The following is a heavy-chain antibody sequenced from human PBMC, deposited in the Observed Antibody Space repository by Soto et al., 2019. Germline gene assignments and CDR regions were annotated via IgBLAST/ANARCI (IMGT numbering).Heavy chain of an antibody. CDR1: GGTFSSYA. CDR3: ARGAGSGYFYEYY. Sequence: QVQLVQSGAEVKKPGSSVKVSCKASGGTFSSYAISWVRQAPGHGLEWMGGIIPIFGTTNYAQRFQGRVTITADEFTSTAYMELSSLRSEDTAVYYCARGAGSGYFYEYYWGQGTLVTVSS. V-gene: IGHV1-69*12. J-gene: IGHJ4*02. CDR2: IIPIFGTT. D-gene: IGHD3-22*01.